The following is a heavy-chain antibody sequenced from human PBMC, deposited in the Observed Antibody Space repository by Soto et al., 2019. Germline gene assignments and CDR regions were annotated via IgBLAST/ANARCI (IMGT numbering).Heavy chain of an antibody. D-gene: IGHD3-22*01. J-gene: IGHJ4*02. V-gene: IGHV3-33*01. Sequence: QVQLVESGGGVVQPGRSLRLSCAVSGFTFSSYGMNWVRQAPGKGLEWVAAIYYDGSNKYYADSVRGRFTISRDNFKNTLYLHMNSLRAEDTAVYYCARDSKDDSSGYYVGFDYWGQGTLVTVSS. CDR1: GFTFSSYG. CDR3: ARDSKDDSSGYYVGFDY. CDR2: IYYDGSNK.